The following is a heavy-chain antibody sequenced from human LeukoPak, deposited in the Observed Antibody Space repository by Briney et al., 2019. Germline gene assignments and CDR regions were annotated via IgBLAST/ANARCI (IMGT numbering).Heavy chain of an antibody. D-gene: IGHD5-18*01. CDR2: ISSSSSYI. CDR1: GFTFSSYS. Sequence: PGGFLRLSCAASGFTFSSYSMNWVRQAPGKGLEWVSSISSSSSYIYYADSVKGRFTISRDNAKNSLYLQMNSLRAEDTAVYYCARAKGHSYGPFDYWGQGTLVTVSS. CDR3: ARAKGHSYGPFDY. V-gene: IGHV3-21*01. J-gene: IGHJ4*02.